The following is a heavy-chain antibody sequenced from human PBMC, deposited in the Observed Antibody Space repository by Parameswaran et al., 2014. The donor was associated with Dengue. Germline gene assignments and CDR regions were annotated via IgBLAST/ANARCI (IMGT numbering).Heavy chain of an antibody. D-gene: IGHD6-13*01. V-gene: IGHV1-46*01. CDR2: INPSGGST. CDR3: ARDAGEYSSSWYDPHDHWFDP. Sequence: WVRQAPGQGLEWMGIINPSGGSTSYAQKFQGRVTMTRDTSTSTVYMELSSLRSEDTAVYYCARDAGEYSSSWYDPHDHWFDPWGQGTLVTVSS. J-gene: IGHJ5*02.